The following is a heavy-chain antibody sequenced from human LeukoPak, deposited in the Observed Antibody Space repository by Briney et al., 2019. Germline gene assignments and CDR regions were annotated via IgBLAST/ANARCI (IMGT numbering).Heavy chain of an antibody. Sequence: GGSLRLSCAASGFTVSSIFMSWVRQAPGKGPEWVSVIYSDETTYYADSVKGRFTISRDSLKNTLYLQMNSLRAEDTAVYNCATEFGYFGSGSYAFDSWGQGTLVTVSS. J-gene: IGHJ4*02. CDR3: ATEFGYFGSGSYAFDS. CDR1: GFTVSSIF. CDR2: IYSDETT. D-gene: IGHD3-10*01. V-gene: IGHV3-53*01.